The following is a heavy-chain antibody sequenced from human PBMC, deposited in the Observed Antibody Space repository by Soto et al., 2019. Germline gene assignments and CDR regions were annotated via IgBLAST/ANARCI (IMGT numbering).Heavy chain of an antibody. CDR3: ARDNYDFWSGPPYCFVMVV. CDR1: GFTFSSYA. CDR2: ISYDGSNK. V-gene: IGHV3-30-3*01. D-gene: IGHD3-3*01. Sequence: QVQLVESGGGVVQPGRSLRLSCAASGFTFSSYAMHWVRQAPGKGLEWVAVISYDGSNKYYADSVKGRFTISRDNSKNALYLQMNSLRAEDTAVYYCARDNYDFWSGPPYCFVMVVWGQGTTVTVSS. J-gene: IGHJ6*02.